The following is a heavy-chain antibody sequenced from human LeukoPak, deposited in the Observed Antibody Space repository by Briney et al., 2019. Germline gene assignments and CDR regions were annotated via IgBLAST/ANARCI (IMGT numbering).Heavy chain of an antibody. CDR3: ARALSRGFGGVIVHFDY. CDR2: INPSGGST. D-gene: IGHD3-16*02. J-gene: IGHJ4*02. V-gene: IGHV1-46*01. Sequence: ASVKDSCKASGYTFTSYYMHWVRQAPGQGLEWMGIINPSGGSTSYAQKFQGRVTMTRDTSTSTVYMELSSLRSEDTAVYYCARALSRGFGGVIVHFDYWGQGTLVTVSS. CDR1: GYTFTSYY.